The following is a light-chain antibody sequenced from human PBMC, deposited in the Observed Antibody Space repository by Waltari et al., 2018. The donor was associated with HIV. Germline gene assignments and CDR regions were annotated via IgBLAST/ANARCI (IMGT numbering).Light chain of an antibody. CDR1: CGDIGTYNY. CDR2: DVN. CDR3: CSYTVNSTGV. J-gene: IGLJ1*01. V-gene: IGLV2-14*03. Sequence: QSALTQPASVSGSPGQSIAISCTGPCGDIGTYNYVQWYQQHTGKVPKLIIYDVNFRPSGVSDRFSGSKSGNTATLTISGLHSDDEADYYCCSYTVNSTGVFGAGTKITV.